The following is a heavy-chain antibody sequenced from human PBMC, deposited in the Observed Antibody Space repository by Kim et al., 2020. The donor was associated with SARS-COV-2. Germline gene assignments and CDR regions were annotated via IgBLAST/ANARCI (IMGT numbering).Heavy chain of an antibody. CDR2: SSGSGGST. Sequence: GGSLRLSCAASGFTFSSDAMSWGRQAPGKGLELVSASSGSGGSTYYADSVKGRFTITRENSKKTLYLQMNSLRAEDTAVDYCAKVKGSSGSFYYYGMDV. J-gene: IGHJ6*01. CDR3: AKVKGSSGSFYYYGMDV. CDR1: GFTFSSDA. V-gene: IGHV3-23*01. D-gene: IGHD3-10*01.